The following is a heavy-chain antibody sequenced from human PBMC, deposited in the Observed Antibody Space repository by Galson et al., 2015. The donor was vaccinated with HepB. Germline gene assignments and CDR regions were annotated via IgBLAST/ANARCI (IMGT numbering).Heavy chain of an antibody. CDR3: ARVDGYTGTGFDY. V-gene: IGHV3-53*01. J-gene: IGHJ4*02. CDR2: IYSGGST. Sequence: SLRLSCAASGFTVSSNYMSWVRQAPGKGLEWVSVIYSGGSTYYADSVKGRFTISRDNSKNTLYLQMNSLRAEDTAVYYCARVDGYTGTGFDYWGQGTLVTVSS. D-gene: IGHD5-24*01. CDR1: GFTVSSNY.